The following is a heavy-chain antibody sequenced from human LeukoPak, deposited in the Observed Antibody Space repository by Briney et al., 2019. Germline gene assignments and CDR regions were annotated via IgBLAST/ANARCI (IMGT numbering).Heavy chain of an antibody. D-gene: IGHD6-19*01. CDR2: ISGSGGSA. Sequence: QSGGSLRLSCAASGFTFSSYAMSWVRLAPGKGLEWVSGISGSGGSAYYADSVKGRFTISRVNSRHTLYLQMNSLRAEDTAVYYCAKYSSGWYYYFDYWGQGTLVTVSS. V-gene: IGHV3-23*01. CDR3: AKYSSGWYYYFDY. J-gene: IGHJ4*02. CDR1: GFTFSSYA.